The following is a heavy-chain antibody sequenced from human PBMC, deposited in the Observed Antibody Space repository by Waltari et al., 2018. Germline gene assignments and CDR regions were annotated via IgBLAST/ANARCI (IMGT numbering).Heavy chain of an antibody. CDR1: GYTFTGYY. D-gene: IGHD2-21*02. CDR2: INPNSGGT. V-gene: IGHV1-2*02. CDR3: AKSSRGGDPRSDFHY. J-gene: IGHJ4*02. Sequence: QVHLVQSGAEVKKPGASVQVSCKSSGYTFTGYYLHWVRQAPGHGLEWMGWINPNSGGTNYAQKFQGRVTMTRDTSINTAYLELSRLRSDDTAVFYCAKSSRGGDPRSDFHYWGQGTLVTVSS.